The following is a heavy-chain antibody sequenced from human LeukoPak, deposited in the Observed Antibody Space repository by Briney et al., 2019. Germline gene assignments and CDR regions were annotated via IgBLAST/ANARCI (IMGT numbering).Heavy chain of an antibody. J-gene: IGHJ4*02. Sequence: SETLSLTCTVSGGSISSSSYYWGWIRQPPGKGLEWIGSIYYSGSTYYNPSLKSRVTISVDTSKNQFSLKLSSVTAADTAVYYCARHETRATVVTGWGQGTLVTVSS. D-gene: IGHD4-23*01. CDR3: ARHETRATVVTG. CDR1: GGSISSSSYY. CDR2: IYYSGST. V-gene: IGHV4-39*01.